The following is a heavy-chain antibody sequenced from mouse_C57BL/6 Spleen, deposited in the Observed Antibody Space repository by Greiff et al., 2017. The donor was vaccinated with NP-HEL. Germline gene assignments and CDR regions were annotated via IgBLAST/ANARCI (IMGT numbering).Heavy chain of an antibody. V-gene: IGHV5-4*01. Sequence: EVKVVESGGGLVKPGGSLKLSCAASGFTFSSYAMSWVRQTPEKRLEWVATISDGGSYTYYPDNVKGRFTISRDNAKNNLYLQMSHLKSEDTAMYYCARDRPYDHGVDYWGQGTTLTVSS. D-gene: IGHD2-3*01. CDR1: GFTFSSYA. CDR3: ARDRPYDHGVDY. CDR2: ISDGGSYT. J-gene: IGHJ2*01.